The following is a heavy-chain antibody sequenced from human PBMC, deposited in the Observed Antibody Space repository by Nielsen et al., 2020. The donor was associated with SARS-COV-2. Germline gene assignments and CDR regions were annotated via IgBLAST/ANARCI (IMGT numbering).Heavy chain of an antibody. CDR1: GFTFSDHY. Sequence: GGSLRLSCAASGFTFSDHYMTWIRQTPGKGLEWISYITNTGAEYYADSVKGRFTISRDNAQSSLYLLMNSLRAGDTAVYYCARDRDGSWYFDLWGRGTLVTVSS. V-gene: IGHV3-11*04. D-gene: IGHD3-10*01. J-gene: IGHJ2*01. CDR3: ARDRDGSWYFDL. CDR2: ITNTGAE.